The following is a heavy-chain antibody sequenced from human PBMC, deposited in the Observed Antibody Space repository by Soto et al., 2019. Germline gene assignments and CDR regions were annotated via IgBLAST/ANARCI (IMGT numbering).Heavy chain of an antibody. J-gene: IGHJ5*02. Sequence: GGSLRLSCAASGFTFSSYWMHWVRQAPGKGLVWVSRINSDGSSTSYADSVKGRFTISRDNAKNTLYLQMNSLRAEDTAVYYCARDQGLDDFWSGYLFDPWGQGTRVTVAS. CDR1: GFTFSSYW. D-gene: IGHD3-3*01. V-gene: IGHV3-74*01. CDR2: INSDGSST. CDR3: ARDQGLDDFWSGYLFDP.